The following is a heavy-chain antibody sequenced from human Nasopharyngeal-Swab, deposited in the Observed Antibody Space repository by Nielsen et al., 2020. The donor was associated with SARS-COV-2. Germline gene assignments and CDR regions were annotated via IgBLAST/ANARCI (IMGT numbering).Heavy chain of an antibody. CDR3: ARVEEYYYGSGSLSDN. D-gene: IGHD3-10*01. Sequence: VRPMPGTGLEWVSFISSSGSHKYYADSMKGRLTISRDNAKSSLYLQLSSLRAEDTAVYYCARVEEYYYGSGSLSDNWGQGTLVTVSS. J-gene: IGHJ4*02. CDR2: ISSSGSHK. V-gene: IGHV3-21*01.